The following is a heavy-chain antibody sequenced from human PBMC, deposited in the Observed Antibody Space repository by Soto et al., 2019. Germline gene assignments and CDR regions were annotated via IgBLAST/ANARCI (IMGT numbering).Heavy chain of an antibody. V-gene: IGHV3-43*01. D-gene: IGHD3-9*01. J-gene: IGHJ6*02. CDR3: AKDTPRAYDILTGLSYYYYGMDV. Sequence: GGSLRLSCAASGFTFDDYTMHWVRQAPGKGLEWVSLISWDGGSTYYADSVKGRFTISRDNSKNSLYLQMNSLRTEDTALYYCAKDTPRAYDILTGLSYYYYGMDVWGQGTTVTVSS. CDR2: ISWDGGST. CDR1: GFTFDDYT.